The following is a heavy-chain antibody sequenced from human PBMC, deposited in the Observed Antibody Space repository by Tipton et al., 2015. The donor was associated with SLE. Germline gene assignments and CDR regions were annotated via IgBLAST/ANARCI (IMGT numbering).Heavy chain of an antibody. CDR1: GGSFSGYY. CDR3: ARGGLGHSGSSALEWFQH. Sequence: TLSLTCAVYGGSFSGYYWSWIRQPQGKGLEWIGEINHSGSTNYNPSLKSRVTISVDTSKNQFSLKLSSVTAADTAVYYCARGGLGHSGSSALEWFQHWGQGTLVTVSS. J-gene: IGHJ1*01. CDR2: INHSGST. V-gene: IGHV4-34*01. D-gene: IGHD6-6*01.